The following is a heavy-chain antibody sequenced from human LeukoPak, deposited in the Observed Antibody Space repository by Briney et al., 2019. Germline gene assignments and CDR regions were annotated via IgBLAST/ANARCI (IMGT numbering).Heavy chain of an antibody. D-gene: IGHD5-18*01. J-gene: IGHJ4*02. CDR3: AKTSGYTYGYSDC. CDR2: IYSGGST. CDR1: GFTVSSNY. V-gene: IGHV3-53*01. Sequence: PGGSLRLSCAASGFTVSSNYMSWVRQAPGKGLEWVSVIYSGGSTYYADSVKGRFTISRDNSKNTLYLQMISLRAEDTAVYYCAKTSGYTYGYSDCWGQGTLVTVSS.